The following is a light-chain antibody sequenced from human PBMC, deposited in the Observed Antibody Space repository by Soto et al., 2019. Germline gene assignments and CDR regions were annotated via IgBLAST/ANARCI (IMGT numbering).Light chain of an antibody. CDR1: QDIGND. J-gene: IGKJ1*01. Sequence: SVGDRLTITCRASQDIGNDLGWYQQKPGKAPKLLIYAASSLQSGVSSRFSGSGSGTEFTLTISSLQPEDFATYYCLQVFNFPRAFGQGTKVDIK. V-gene: IGKV1-6*02. CDR3: LQVFNFPRA. CDR2: AAS.